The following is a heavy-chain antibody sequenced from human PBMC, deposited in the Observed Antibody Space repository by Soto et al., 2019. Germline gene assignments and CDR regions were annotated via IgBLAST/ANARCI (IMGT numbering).Heavy chain of an antibody. D-gene: IGHD6-6*01. Sequence: SETLSLTCAVSGGSISSGGYSWSWIRQPPGKGLEWIGYIYHGESTYYNPSLKSRVTISVDKSKNQFSLKLSSVTAADTAVYDCAKCITALGPIDYWGQGTLVTVSS. J-gene: IGHJ4*02. V-gene: IGHV4-30-2*01. CDR2: IYHGEST. CDR1: GGSISSGGYS. CDR3: AKCITALGPIDY.